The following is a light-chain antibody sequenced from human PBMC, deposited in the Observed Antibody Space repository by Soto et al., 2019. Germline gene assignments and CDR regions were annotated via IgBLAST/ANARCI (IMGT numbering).Light chain of an antibody. CDR2: AAS. CDR3: KNYDSLPLA. Sequence: DIQRTRSSSCVCASVGDRVTITCRASQTLNNYLTWFQQKPGKATKVLIYAASTLQSGVPSRVSGSGSGTHYTLTISSLQTEDMATYYCKNYDSLPLAVGGGTKVDIK. CDR1: QTLNNY. V-gene: IGKV1-33*01. J-gene: IGKJ4*01.